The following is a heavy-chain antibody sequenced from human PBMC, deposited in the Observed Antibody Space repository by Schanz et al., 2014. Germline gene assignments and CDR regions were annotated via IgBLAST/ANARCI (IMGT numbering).Heavy chain of an antibody. CDR2: ISGSGGST. V-gene: IGHV3-23*01. CDR3: AKDHAGSDILTALGN. D-gene: IGHD3-9*01. J-gene: IGHJ4*02. Sequence: EVQLLESGGGLVQPGGSLRLSCAGSGFTFSNYAMGWVRQTPGKGLEWVSGISGSGGSTYDADSVKGRFTISRDNSKNTLYLQMNSLRAEDTAVYYCAKDHAGSDILTALGNWGQGTLVTVSS. CDR1: GFTFSNYA.